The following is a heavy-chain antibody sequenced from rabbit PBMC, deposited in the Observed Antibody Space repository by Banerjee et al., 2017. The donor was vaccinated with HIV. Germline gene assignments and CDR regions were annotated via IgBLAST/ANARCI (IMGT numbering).Heavy chain of an antibody. CDR1: GLDFSSSYW. J-gene: IGHJ2*01. D-gene: IGHD4-2*01. Sequence: QEQLVEYGGDLVQPEGSLTLTCKASGLDFSSSYWICWVRQAPGKGLEWIACIHGGSSGTTCYANWVNGRFTGSKTSSTTVTLQMTSLTAADTATYFCVRDMLVVGRFSLWGPGTPVTVS. CDR2: IHGGSSGTT. CDR3: VRDMLVVGRFSL. V-gene: IGHV1S45*01.